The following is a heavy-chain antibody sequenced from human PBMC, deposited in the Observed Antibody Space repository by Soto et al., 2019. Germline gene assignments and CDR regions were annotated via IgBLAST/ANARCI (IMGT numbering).Heavy chain of an antibody. D-gene: IGHD3-22*01. J-gene: IGHJ4*02. CDR1: GFNFSVYW. V-gene: IGHV3-74*01. CDR2: LNSDGTYA. Sequence: GGSLRLSCAASGFNFSVYWMHWVRQAPGKGLVWVARLNSDGTYASSADSVKGRLTISRDNAQNSLYLQMNSLRAEDTAVYYCVGYYYDSRGYPLDYWGQGTLVTVSS. CDR3: VGYYYDSRGYPLDY.